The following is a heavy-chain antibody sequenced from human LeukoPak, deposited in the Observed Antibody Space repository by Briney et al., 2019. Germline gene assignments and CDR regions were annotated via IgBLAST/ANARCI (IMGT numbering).Heavy chain of an antibody. CDR3: ARDRLGDYETYAFDI. CDR2: ISSSGSTI. Sequence: GGSLRLSCAASGFTFSSYEMNWVRQAPGRGLDWVSYISSSGSTIYYADSVKGRFTISRDNAKNSLYLQMNSLRAEDTAVYYCARDRLGDYETYAFDIWGQGTMVTVSS. V-gene: IGHV3-48*03. D-gene: IGHD4-17*01. CDR1: GFTFSSYE. J-gene: IGHJ3*02.